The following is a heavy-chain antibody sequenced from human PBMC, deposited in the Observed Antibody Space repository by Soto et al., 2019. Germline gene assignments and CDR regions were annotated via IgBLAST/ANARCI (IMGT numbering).Heavy chain of an antibody. V-gene: IGHV4-39*01. D-gene: IGHD6-19*01. CDR3: ARPRYSIGWSTNWFDP. CDR1: YGSLSSSNYY. CDR2: ISYSGST. J-gene: IGHJ5*02. Sequence: ETMSLTCSVAYGSLSSSNYYRGWIRQPPGKGLEWIGSISYSGSTYYNPSLKSRVTMSVDTSKNQFSLKLTSVTAADTAVYYCARPRYSIGWSTNWFDPWGHGTLVTVSS.